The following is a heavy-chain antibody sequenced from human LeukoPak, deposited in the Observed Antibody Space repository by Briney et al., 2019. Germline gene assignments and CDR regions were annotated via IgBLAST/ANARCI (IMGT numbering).Heavy chain of an antibody. CDR2: IYYSGST. V-gene: IGHV4-59*11. J-gene: IGHJ3*02. D-gene: IGHD3-3*01. CDR3: ARVGKAIFGVVIISGAFDI. CDR1: GGSISSHY. Sequence: SETLSLTCTVSGGSISSHYWSWIRQPPGKGLERIGYIYYSGSTNYNPSLKSRVPISVDTSKNQFSLKLSSVTAAETAVYYCARVGKAIFGVVIISGAFDIWGQGTMVTVSS.